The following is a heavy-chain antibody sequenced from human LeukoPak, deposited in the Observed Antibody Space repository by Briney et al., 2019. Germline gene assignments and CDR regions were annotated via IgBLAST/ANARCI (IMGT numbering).Heavy chain of an antibody. V-gene: IGHV3-30*02. J-gene: IGHJ4*02. Sequence: PGGSLRLSCAASGFTFSSYSMNWVRQAPGKGLEWVAFIRYDGSNKYYADSVKGRFTISRDNSKNTLYLQMNSLRAEDTAVYYCAKDKDIVVVPAAIPGNYFDYWGQGTLVTVSS. D-gene: IGHD2-2*02. CDR3: AKDKDIVVVPAAIPGNYFDY. CDR1: GFTFSSYS. CDR2: IRYDGSNK.